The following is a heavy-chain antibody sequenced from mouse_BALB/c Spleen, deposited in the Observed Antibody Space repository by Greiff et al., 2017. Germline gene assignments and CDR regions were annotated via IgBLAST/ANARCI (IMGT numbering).Heavy chain of an antibody. J-gene: IGHJ2*01. CDR1: GYSFTSYW. Sequence: EVQLQQSGTVLARPGASVKMSCKASGYSFTSYWMHWVKQRPGQGLEWIGAIYPGNSDTSYNQKFKGKAKLTAVTSASTAYMELSSLTNEDSAVYYCTIFRGSSFDYWGQGTTLTVSS. CDR3: TIFRGSSFDY. CDR2: IYPGNSDT. V-gene: IGHV1-5*01. D-gene: IGHD1-1*01.